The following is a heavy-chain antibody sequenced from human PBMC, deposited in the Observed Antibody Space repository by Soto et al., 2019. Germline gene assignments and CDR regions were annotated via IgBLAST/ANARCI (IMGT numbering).Heavy chain of an antibody. CDR1: GGSISSSSYY. Sequence: PSETLSLTCTVSGGSISSSSYYWGWIRQPPGKGLEWIGSIYYSGSTYYNPSLKSRVTISVGTSKNQFSLKLSSVTAADTAVCYCARHILTHPRRYDFSSGSRYENWFDPWGQGTLVTVSS. CDR2: IYYSGST. D-gene: IGHD3-3*01. V-gene: IGHV4-39*01. CDR3: ARHILTHPRRYDFSSGSRYENWFDP. J-gene: IGHJ5*02.